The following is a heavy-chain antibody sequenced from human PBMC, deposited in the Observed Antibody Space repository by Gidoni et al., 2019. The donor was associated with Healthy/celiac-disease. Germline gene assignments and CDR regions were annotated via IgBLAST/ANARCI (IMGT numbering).Heavy chain of an antibody. J-gene: IGHJ4*02. D-gene: IGHD3-16*01. CDR1: GLTFDDYA. CDR3: AKDMASSGGLWY. CDR2: ISWNSGSI. Sequence: EVQLVESGGGLVQPGRSLRLSCAASGLTFDDYAMHWVRQAPGKGLEWVSGISWNSGSIGYADSVKGRFTISRDNAKNSLYLQMNSLRAEDTALYYCAKDMASSGGLWYWGQGTLVTVSS. V-gene: IGHV3-9*01.